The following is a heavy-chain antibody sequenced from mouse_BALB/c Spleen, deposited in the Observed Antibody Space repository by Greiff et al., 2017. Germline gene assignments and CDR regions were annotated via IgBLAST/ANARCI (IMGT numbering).Heavy chain of an antibody. CDR1: GFSLTSYG. CDR2: IWAGGST. J-gene: IGHJ4*01. Sequence: VKLMESGPGLVAPSQSLSITCTVSGFSLTSYGVHWVRQPPGKGLEWLGVIWAGGSTNYNSALMSRLSISKDNSKSQVFLKMNSLQTDDTAMYYCARPMITHYAMDYWGQGTSVTVSS. CDR3: ARPMITHYAMDY. D-gene: IGHD2-4*01. V-gene: IGHV2-9*02.